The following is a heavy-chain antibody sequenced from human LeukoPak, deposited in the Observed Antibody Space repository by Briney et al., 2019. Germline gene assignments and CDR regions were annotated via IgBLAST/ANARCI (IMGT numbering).Heavy chain of an antibody. CDR2: IHHTGST. Sequence: SETLSLTCTVSGGSISSSSYYWGWIRQPPGKGPEWIGSIHHTGSTYYNLSFKSRVTISVDTSNNQFSLRLRSVTAADTAVYYCARQGGNFDYWGQGTLVTVSS. CDR3: ARQGGNFDY. V-gene: IGHV4-39*01. D-gene: IGHD2-15*01. CDR1: GGSISSSSYY. J-gene: IGHJ4*02.